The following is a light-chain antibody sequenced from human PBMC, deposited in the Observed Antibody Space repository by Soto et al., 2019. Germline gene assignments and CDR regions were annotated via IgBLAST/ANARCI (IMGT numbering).Light chain of an antibody. CDR1: QGISSH. CDR2: YAS. Sequence: DIQLTQSPSSLSASVGDRVTITCRASQGISSHLAWYQQKPGKAPTLLIEYASSMQAGGLSRFIGGGSGTDFFTPLISLQPEDDAAYYCRQVNSFPSTFGQGTRLEIK. J-gene: IGKJ5*01. CDR3: RQVNSFPST. V-gene: IGKV1-9*01.